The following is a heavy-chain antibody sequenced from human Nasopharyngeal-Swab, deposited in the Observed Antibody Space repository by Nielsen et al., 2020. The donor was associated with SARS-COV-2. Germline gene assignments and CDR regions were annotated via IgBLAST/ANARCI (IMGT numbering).Heavy chain of an antibody. J-gene: IGHJ4*02. D-gene: IGHD3-16*01. CDR3: ARDEGAHNS. CDR1: GFTFSSFG. V-gene: IGHV3-30*03. Sequence: GESLKISCAASGFTFSSFGVHWVRQAPGKGLEWVAFIAHDASNEYYGDSVKGRFSISRDSSKNTLYLQMDSLRGEDTAVYYCARDEGAHNSWGQGTLVTVSS. CDR2: IAHDASNE.